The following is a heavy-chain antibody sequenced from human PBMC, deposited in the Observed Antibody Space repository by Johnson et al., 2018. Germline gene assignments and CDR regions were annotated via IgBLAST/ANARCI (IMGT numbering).Heavy chain of an antibody. CDR3: TRALGVVVGTWYFDY. V-gene: IGHV3-49*03. J-gene: IGHJ4*02. D-gene: IGHD3-3*01. Sequence: VQLVEGGGGLVQPGRSLRLSCTASGFTFGDYAMSYFRQAPGEGLEWVGFIESRAYGGTAYYAASVRGRFTLSRDDSKSIAYLQMNRLKTEDTAVYYCTRALGVVVGTWYFDYWGQGSLVTVSS. CDR2: IESRAYGGTA. CDR1: GFTFGDYA.